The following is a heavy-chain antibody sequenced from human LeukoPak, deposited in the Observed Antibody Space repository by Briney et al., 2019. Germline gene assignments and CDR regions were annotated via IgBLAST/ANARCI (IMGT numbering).Heavy chain of an antibody. V-gene: IGHV6-1*01. Sequence: SRTLSLTCAISGDSVSSNSVTWNWIRQSPSRGLEWLGRTYYRSTWYNDYAVSVRGRITVNPDTSKNQFSLHLNSVTPEDTAVYYCARRLTQYDCFDPWGQGILVTVST. CDR1: GDSVSSNSVT. J-gene: IGHJ5*02. CDR3: ARRLTQYDCFDP. D-gene: IGHD2-2*01. CDR2: TYYRSTWYN.